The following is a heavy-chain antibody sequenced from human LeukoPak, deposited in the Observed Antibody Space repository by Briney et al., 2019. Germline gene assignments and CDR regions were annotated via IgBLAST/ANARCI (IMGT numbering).Heavy chain of an antibody. CDR1: GGSFSGYY. Sequence: SETLSLTCAVYGGSFSGYYWSWIRQPPGKGLEWIGEINHSGSTNYNPSLKSRVTISVDTSKNQFSLKLSSVTAADTAVYYCARGSPRLVRGRSDYWGQGTLVTVSS. CDR2: INHSGST. D-gene: IGHD6-19*01. J-gene: IGHJ4*02. V-gene: IGHV4-34*01. CDR3: ARGSPRLVRGRSDY.